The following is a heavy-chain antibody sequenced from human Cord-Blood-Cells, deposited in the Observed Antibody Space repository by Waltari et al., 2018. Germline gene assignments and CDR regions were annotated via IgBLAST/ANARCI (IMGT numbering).Heavy chain of an antibody. CDR2: IRYDGSNK. V-gene: IGHV3-30*02. Sequence: QVQLVESGGGVVQPGGSLRLSCDASGSTFSSYGMPWARQAPGKGLEWVAFIRYDGSNKYYADSVKGRFTISRDNSKNTLYLQMNSLRAEDTAVYYCAKDGRVTMVRGVINDAFDIWGQGTMVTVSS. CDR3: AKDGRVTMVRGVINDAFDI. D-gene: IGHD3-10*01. CDR1: GSTFSSYG. J-gene: IGHJ3*02.